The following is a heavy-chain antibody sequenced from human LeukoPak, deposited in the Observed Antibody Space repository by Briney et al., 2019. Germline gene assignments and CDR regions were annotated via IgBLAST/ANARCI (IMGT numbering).Heavy chain of an antibody. D-gene: IGHD1-26*01. CDR3: AKASGSYFEYFQH. V-gene: IGHV3-9*01. J-gene: IGHJ1*01. Sequence: GGALRLSCAASGFTFDDYAMHWVRQAPGKGLEWVSGISWNSGSIGYADSVKGRSTISRDNAKNSLYLQMNSLRAEDTALYYCAKASGSYFEYFQHWGQGTLVTVSS. CDR2: ISWNSGSI. CDR1: GFTFDDYA.